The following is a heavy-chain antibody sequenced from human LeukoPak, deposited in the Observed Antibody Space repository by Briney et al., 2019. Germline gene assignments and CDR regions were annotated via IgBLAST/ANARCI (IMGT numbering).Heavy chain of an antibody. V-gene: IGHV3-48*03. D-gene: IGHD3-22*01. J-gene: IGHJ4*02. CDR2: ISSSGSTI. CDR1: GFTFSSYE. CDR3: AATTYYYDSSGYPFDY. Sequence: GGSLRLSCAASGFTFSSYEMNWVRQAPGKGLEWVSYISSSGSTIYYADSVKGRFTISRDNAKNSLYLQMNSLRAEDTAVYYCAATTYYYDSSGYPFDYWGQGTLVTVSS.